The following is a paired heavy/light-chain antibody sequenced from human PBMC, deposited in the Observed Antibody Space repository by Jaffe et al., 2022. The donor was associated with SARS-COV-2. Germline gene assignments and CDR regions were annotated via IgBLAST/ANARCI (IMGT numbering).Light chain of an antibody. CDR3: CSYAGSYTWG. CDR2: DIT. CDR1: GSDVGGYDY. J-gene: IGLJ3*02. V-gene: IGLV2-11*01. Sequence: SALTQPRSVSGSPGQSVTISCTGTGSDVGGYDYVSWYQQHPGKAPKLIIYDITKRPSGVPDRFSGSKSGNTASLTISGLRAEDEADYYCCSYAGSYTWGFGGGTKLTVL.
Heavy chain of an antibody. CDR1: GFTFSSSA. CDR2: ITGSGDNT. Sequence: EVHLVASGGGLVQPGGSLRLSCAASGFTFSSSAVSWVRQAPGKGLEWVATITGSGDNTYYADSVKGRFTVSRDNSKNTLYIQMNSLRAEDTAIYYCAKLLEDYVWGSYRSFGFHIWGQGTIVTVSS. CDR3: AKLLEDYVWGSYRSFGFHI. V-gene: IGHV3-23*04. D-gene: IGHD3-16*02. J-gene: IGHJ3*02.